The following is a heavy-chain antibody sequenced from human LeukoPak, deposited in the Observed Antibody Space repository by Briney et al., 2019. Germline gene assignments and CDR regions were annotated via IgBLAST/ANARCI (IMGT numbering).Heavy chain of an antibody. J-gene: IGHJ4*02. V-gene: IGHV1-8*01. Sequence: ASVKVSCKASGYTFTSYDINWVRQATGQGLEWMGWMNPNSGNTGYAQKFQGRVTMTRNTSISTAYMELSSLRSEDTAVYYCASGGQDIVVVPAAILGYYFDYWGQGTLVTVSS. CDR2: MNPNSGNT. CDR3: ASGGQDIVVVPAAILGYYFDY. D-gene: IGHD2-2*01. CDR1: GYTFTSYD.